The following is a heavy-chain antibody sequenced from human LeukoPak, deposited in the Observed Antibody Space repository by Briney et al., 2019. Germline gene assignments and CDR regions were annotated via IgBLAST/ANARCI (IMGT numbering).Heavy chain of an antibody. J-gene: IGHJ4*02. CDR3: ARKVPSTIFGVVISLAFDY. Sequence: ASVKVSCKASGYTFTGYYMHWVRQAPGQGLEWMGWINPNSGGTNYAQKFQGRVTMTRDTSISTAYMELSRLRSDDTAVYCCARKVPSTIFGVVISLAFDYWGQGTLVTVSS. D-gene: IGHD3-3*01. CDR1: GYTFTGYY. CDR2: INPNSGGT. V-gene: IGHV1-2*02.